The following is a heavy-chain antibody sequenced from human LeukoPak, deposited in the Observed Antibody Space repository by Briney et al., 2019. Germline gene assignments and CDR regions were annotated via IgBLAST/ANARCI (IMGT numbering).Heavy chain of an antibody. CDR1: GFTFSSYW. CDR2: IKQDGSEK. Sequence: GGSLRLSCAASGFTFSSYWMSWVRQAPGKGLEWVANIKQDGSEKYYVDSVKGRFTISRDNAKNSLYLQMNSLRAEDTAVYYCARPYHDSSGYYGSWGQGTLFTVSS. V-gene: IGHV3-7*04. D-gene: IGHD3-22*01. J-gene: IGHJ4*02. CDR3: ARPYHDSSGYYGS.